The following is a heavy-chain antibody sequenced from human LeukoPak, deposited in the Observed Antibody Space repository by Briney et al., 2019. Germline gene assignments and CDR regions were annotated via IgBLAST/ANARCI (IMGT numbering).Heavy chain of an antibody. CDR3: ARCQQLYDFWFDP. CDR1: GGSISSHY. J-gene: IGHJ5*02. V-gene: IGHV4-59*11. D-gene: IGHD6-13*01. CDR2: IYYSGST. Sequence: PSETLSLTCTVSGGSISSHYWSWIRQPPGKGLEWIGYIYYSGSTNYNPSLKSRVTISVDTSKNQFSLKLSSVTAADTAVYYCARCQQLYDFWFDPWGQRTLVTVSS.